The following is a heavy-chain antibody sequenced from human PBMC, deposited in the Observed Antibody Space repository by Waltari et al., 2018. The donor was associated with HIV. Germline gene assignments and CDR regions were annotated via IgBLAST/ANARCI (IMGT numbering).Heavy chain of an antibody. V-gene: IGHV3-7*01. CDR3: GRGGLRDY. D-gene: IGHD3-16*01. J-gene: IGHJ4*02. CDR2: INEDGSKK. CDR1: GFPISSYS. Sequence: EFQLVDSGGGLVQPGGSLRISWAASGFPISSYSMSWVRQAPGKGLEWVAIINEDGSKKDYVDSVKGRFTISRDNARNSLYLQMNNLRRGDTAVYYCGRGGLRDYWGQGTLVTVSS.